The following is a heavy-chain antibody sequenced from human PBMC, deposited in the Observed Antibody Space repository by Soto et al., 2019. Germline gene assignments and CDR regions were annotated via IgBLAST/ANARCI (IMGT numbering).Heavy chain of an antibody. J-gene: IGHJ4*02. CDR2: IYSGSTT. CDR3: ARVYDSSGYYPYYFDY. V-gene: IGHV3-53*02. D-gene: IGHD3-22*01. CDR1: GFTVSSNY. Sequence: EVQLVETGGGLIQPGGSLRLSCAASGFTVSSNYMNWFRQAPGKGLEWVSIIYSGSTTYYADSVKGRFTISRDNSKNTLYLQMNSLRAEDTAVYYCARVYDSSGYYPYYFDYWGQGTLVTVSS.